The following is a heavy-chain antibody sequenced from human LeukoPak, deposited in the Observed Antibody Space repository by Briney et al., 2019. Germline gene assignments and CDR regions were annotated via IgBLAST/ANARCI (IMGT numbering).Heavy chain of an antibody. CDR3: ARDESGRLYSPVGY. CDR2: IYHSGST. D-gene: IGHD4-23*01. V-gene: IGHV4-38-2*02. CDR1: GGPIRNFY. Sequence: PSETLSLTCTVSGGPIRNFYWGWIRQPPGKGLEWIGSIYHSGSTYYNPSLKSRVTISVDTSKNQFSLKLSSVTAADTAVYYCARDESGRLYSPVGYWGQGTLVTVSS. J-gene: IGHJ4*02.